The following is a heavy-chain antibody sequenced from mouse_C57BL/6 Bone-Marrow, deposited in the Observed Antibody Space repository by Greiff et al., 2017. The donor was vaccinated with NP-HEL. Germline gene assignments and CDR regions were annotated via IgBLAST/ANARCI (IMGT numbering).Heavy chain of an antibody. V-gene: IGHV5-4*01. CDR1: GFTFSSYA. D-gene: IGHD2-4*01. Sequence: EVQLVESGGGLVKPGGSLKLSCAASGFTFSSYAMSWVRQTPEKRLEWVATISDGGSYTYYQDNVKGRFTISRDNAKNNLYLQMSHLKSEDTAMYYCARDESPARGLRRFGYFDVWGTGTTVTVSS. CDR3: ARDESPARGLRRFGYFDV. CDR2: ISDGGSYT. J-gene: IGHJ1*03.